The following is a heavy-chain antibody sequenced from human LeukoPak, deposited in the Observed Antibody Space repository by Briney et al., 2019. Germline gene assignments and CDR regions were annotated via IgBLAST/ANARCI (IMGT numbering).Heavy chain of an antibody. CDR3: ARASCGDYPKAWYFDL. D-gene: IGHD2-21*02. J-gene: IGHJ2*01. Sequence: SQTLSLTCTVSGGSISSGGYYWSWIRQHPGKGLEWIGEINHSGSTNYNPSLKSRVTISVDTSKNQFSLKLSSVTAADTAMYYCARASCGDYPKAWYFDLWGRGTLVTVSS. CDR1: GGSISSGGYY. CDR2: INHSGST. V-gene: IGHV4-31*03.